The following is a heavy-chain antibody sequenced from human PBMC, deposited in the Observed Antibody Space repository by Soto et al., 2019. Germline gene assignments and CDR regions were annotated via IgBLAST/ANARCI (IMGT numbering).Heavy chain of an antibody. Sequence: SVKVSCKASGGTFSSYAISWVRQAPGQGLEWMGGIIPIFGTANYAQKFQGRVTITADESTSTAYMELSSLRSEDTAVYYCARDPAVPAAIRYPPKTKKHGMDVWGKGTTVTAPS. D-gene: IGHD2-2*02. CDR3: ARDPAVPAAIRYPPKTKKHGMDV. V-gene: IGHV1-69*13. CDR2: IIPIFGTA. J-gene: IGHJ6*04. CDR1: GGTFSSYA.